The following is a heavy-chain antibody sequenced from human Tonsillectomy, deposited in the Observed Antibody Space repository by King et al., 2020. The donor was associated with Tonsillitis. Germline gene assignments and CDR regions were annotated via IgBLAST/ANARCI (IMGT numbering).Heavy chain of an antibody. Sequence: QLQESGPGLVKPSETLSLTCTVSGGSISSSSYYWGWIRQPPGKGLEWIGSIYYSGSTYYNPSFKSRVTISVDTSKNQFSLKLSSVTAADTAVYYCTLSSIAARDFDYWGQGTLVTVSS. CDR3: TLSSIAARDFDY. CDR1: GGSISSSSYY. D-gene: IGHD6-6*01. J-gene: IGHJ4*02. CDR2: IYYSGST. V-gene: IGHV4-39*01.